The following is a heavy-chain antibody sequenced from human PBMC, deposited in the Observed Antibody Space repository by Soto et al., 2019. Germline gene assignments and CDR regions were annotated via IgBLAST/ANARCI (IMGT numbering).Heavy chain of an antibody. CDR2: VHDSGST. V-gene: IGHV4-61*01. CDR3: ARAKVVAYYYATSGYYTTFDF. D-gene: IGHD3-22*01. J-gene: IGHJ4*02. Sequence: PSETLSLTCTVSGVSVSRGSYSWSWIRQSPGKGLEWIGYVHDSGSTAYSPSLESRVTISVDTAKNQVSLKLSSVPSADSAFYYCARAKVVAYYYATSGYYTTFDFWGQGTQVTVS. CDR1: GVSVSRGSYS.